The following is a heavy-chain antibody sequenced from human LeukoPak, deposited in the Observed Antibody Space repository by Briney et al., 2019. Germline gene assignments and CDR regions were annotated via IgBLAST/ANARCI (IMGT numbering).Heavy chain of an antibody. CDR2: IYSGGST. Sequence: GGSLRLSCAASGFTVSSNYMSWVRQAPGKGLEWVSVIYSGGSTYYADSVKGRFTISRDSSKNTLYLQMNSLRAEDTAVYYCARTGWELAPYYYYYMDVWGKGTTVTVSS. CDR1: GFTVSSNY. D-gene: IGHD1-26*01. J-gene: IGHJ6*03. V-gene: IGHV3-66*02. CDR3: ARTGWELAPYYYYYMDV.